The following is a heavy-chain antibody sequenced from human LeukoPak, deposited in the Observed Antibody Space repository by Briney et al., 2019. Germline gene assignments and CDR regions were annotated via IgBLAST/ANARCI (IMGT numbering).Heavy chain of an antibody. J-gene: IGHJ4*02. CDR1: GFTFSSYW. Sequence: GGSLRLSCAASGFTFSSYWMNWVRQAPGKGLVWVSRIASDGSSTTYADSVKGRFSISRDNAENTLYLQMNSLRVEDTAVYYCAKYGTAEVQPPGGYWGQGTLVTVSS. V-gene: IGHV3-74*01. CDR2: IASDGSST. CDR3: AKYGTAEVQPPGGY. D-gene: IGHD2-8*02.